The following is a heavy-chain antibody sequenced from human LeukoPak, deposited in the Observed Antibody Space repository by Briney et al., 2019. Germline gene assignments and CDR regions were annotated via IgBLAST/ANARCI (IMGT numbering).Heavy chain of an antibody. CDR2: ISWNSGNI. CDR1: VFPFDHFP. J-gene: IGHJ4*02. D-gene: IGHD2-2*01. CDR3: AKDMCSSTGCHELDF. Sequence: GVPLRLSCAASVFPFDHFPMHWVPRSPGKAVEGVSGISWNSGNIDYAESVKGRLSISRDNAKSYLYLQMNSLRTEDTALYYCAKDMCSSTGCHELDFWGQGTLVTVSS. V-gene: IGHV3-9*01.